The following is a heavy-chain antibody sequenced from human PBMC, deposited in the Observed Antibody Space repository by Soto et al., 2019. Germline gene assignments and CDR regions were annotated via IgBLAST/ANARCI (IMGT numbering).Heavy chain of an antibody. V-gene: IGHV3-49*03. CDR3: ARRKYLDY. CDR1: GYTFGDYA. D-gene: IGHD6-6*01. CDR2: IRSNTYGGTT. Sequence: PGCSLRLSCTTSGYTFGDYAMSWLRQATGKGLEWIGYIRSNTYGGTTEYAASVKGRFTISRDDSKRVAHLQMNSLETEDTAVYFCARRKYLDYWGQGTLVTVSS. J-gene: IGHJ4*02.